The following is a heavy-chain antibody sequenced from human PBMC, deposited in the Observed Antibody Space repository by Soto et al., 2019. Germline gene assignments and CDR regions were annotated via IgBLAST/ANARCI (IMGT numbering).Heavy chain of an antibody. Sequence: EVQLVESGGGLVQWGGSLRLSCAASGFTFSSYSVNWVRQAPGKGQEWVSYISSGSKTIYYADSVTGRITVSRDNAKNSQYLQMNSLRDEDTAVYYCARDDILESRSFDYWGQGTLVTVSS. CDR2: ISSGSKTI. CDR1: GFTFSSYS. J-gene: IGHJ4*02. CDR3: ARDDILESRSFDY. D-gene: IGHD3-9*01. V-gene: IGHV3-48*02.